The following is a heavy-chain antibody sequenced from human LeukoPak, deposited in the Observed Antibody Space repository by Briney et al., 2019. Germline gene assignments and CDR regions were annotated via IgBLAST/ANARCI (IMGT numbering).Heavy chain of an antibody. CDR2: IYTSGST. V-gene: IGHV4-61*02. D-gene: IGHD6-19*01. CDR3: ARGPNRVAGMDY. CDR1: GGSISSGSYY. J-gene: IGHJ4*02. Sequence: SETLSLTCTVSGGSISSGSYYWSWIRQPAGKGLEWIGRIYTSGSTNYNPSLKSRVTISVDTSKNQFSLKLSSVTAADTAVYYCARGPNRVAGMDYWGQGTLVTVSS.